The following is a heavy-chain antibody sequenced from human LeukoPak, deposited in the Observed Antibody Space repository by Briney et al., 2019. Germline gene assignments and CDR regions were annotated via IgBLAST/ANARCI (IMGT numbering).Heavy chain of an antibody. D-gene: IGHD3-22*01. CDR3: ARSRAAYYYDSSGYNRMRGYFDY. CDR1: GGSISSSSYY. J-gene: IGHJ4*02. Sequence: SETLSLTCTVSGGSISSSSYYWGWIRQPPGKGLEWIGEINHSGSTNYNPSLKSRVTISVDTSKNQFSLKLSSVTAADTAVYYCARSRAAYYYDSSGYNRMRGYFDYWGQGTLVTVSS. CDR2: INHSGST. V-gene: IGHV4-39*07.